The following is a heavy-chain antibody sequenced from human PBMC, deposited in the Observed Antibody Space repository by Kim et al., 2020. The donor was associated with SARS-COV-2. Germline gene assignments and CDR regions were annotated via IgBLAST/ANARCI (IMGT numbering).Heavy chain of an antibody. CDR3: AREGTMVRGGIRLYYYYG. Sequence: GGSLRLSCAASGFTFSSYAMHWVRQAPGKGLEWVAVISYDGSNKYYADSVKGRFTISRDNSKNTLYLQMNSLRAEDTAVYYCAREGTMVRGGIRLYYYYG. V-gene: IGHV3-30*04. D-gene: IGHD3-10*01. J-gene: IGHJ6*01. CDR2: ISYDGSNK. CDR1: GFTFSSYA.